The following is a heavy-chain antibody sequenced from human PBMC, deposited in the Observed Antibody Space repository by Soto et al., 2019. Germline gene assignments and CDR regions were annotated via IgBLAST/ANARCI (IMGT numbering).Heavy chain of an antibody. V-gene: IGHV4-59*01. CDR3: ASRRPRDGYNSGHSDSDI. D-gene: IGHD5-12*01. CDR2: IYYRVNT. Sequence: PXATLSLTCTVCGGCISSDYWSWIRQPPGKGLEWIGYIYYRVNTNYNPSLKSRVTISVDTSKSQFSLKLSSVTAADTAVCYCASRRPRDGYNSGHSDSDIWGQGTIVTXSS. CDR1: GGCISSDY. J-gene: IGHJ3*02.